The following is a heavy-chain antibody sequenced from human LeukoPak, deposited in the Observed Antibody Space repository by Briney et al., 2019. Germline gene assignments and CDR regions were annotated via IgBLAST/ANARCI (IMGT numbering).Heavy chain of an antibody. V-gene: IGHV4-31*03. J-gene: IGHJ4*02. CDR2: IYYSGST. CDR1: GGSISSGGYN. CDR3: ARDQSYGEFDY. D-gene: IGHD4-17*01. Sequence: PSETLSLTCTVSGGSISSGGYNWSWIRQHPGKGLEWIGYIYYSGSTYYNPSLKSRVTISVDTSKNQFSLKLSSVTAADTAVYYCARDQSYGEFDYWGQGTLVTVSS.